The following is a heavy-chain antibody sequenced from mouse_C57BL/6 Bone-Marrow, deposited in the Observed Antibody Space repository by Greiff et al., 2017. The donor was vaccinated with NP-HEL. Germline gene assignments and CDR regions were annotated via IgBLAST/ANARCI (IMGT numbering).Heavy chain of an antibody. Sequence: VQLQQSGAELVKPGASVKVSCKASGYTFTSYWMHWVKQRPGQGLEWIGRIHPSDSDTNYNQKFKGKATLTVDKSSSTAYMQLSSLTSEVSAVYYCAIWTYCYGSSPYYFDYWGQGTTLTVSS. D-gene: IGHD1-1*01. CDR2: IHPSDSDT. J-gene: IGHJ2*01. CDR3: AIWTYCYGSSPYYFDY. V-gene: IGHV1-74*01. CDR1: GYTFTSYW.